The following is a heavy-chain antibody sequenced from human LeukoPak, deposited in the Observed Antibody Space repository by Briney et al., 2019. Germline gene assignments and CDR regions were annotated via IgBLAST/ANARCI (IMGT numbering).Heavy chain of an antibody. D-gene: IGHD4-17*01. J-gene: IGHJ4*02. Sequence: GGSLRLSCAASGFVFSSYAMSWVRRAPGKGLEWVSTLSDSGGKTYYADSVKGRFTISRDNSKNTLYLQMNSLRAEDTAVYYCAKVGLRLGGDYWGQGTLVTVSS. CDR1: GFVFSSYA. CDR3: AKVGLRLGGDY. CDR2: LSDSGGKT. V-gene: IGHV3-23*01.